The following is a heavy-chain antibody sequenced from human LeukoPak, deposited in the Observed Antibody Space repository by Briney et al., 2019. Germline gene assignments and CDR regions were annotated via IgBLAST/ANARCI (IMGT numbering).Heavy chain of an antibody. J-gene: IGHJ3*02. CDR3: ARASYSIHAFDI. CDR1: GGTFSSYA. Sequence: SVTVSCTASGGTFSSYAISWVRQDPGQGLEWMGGIIPIFGTANYAQKFQGRVTITADESTSTAYMELSSLRSEDTAVYYCARASYSIHAFDIWGQGTMVTVSS. CDR2: IIPIFGTA. V-gene: IGHV1-69*13. D-gene: IGHD1-26*01.